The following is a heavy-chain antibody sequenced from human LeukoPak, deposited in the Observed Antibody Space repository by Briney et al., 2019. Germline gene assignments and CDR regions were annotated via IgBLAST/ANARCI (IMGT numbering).Heavy chain of an antibody. CDR1: GFTFSSYS. Sequence: GGSLRLSCAASGFTFSSYSMNWVRQAPGKGLEWVSYISSSSSTIYYADSVKGRFTISRDNAKNSLYLQMNSLRAEDTAVYYCASHNRYYDFWSGYFGYWGQGTLVTVSS. CDR3: ASHNRYYDFWSGYFGY. CDR2: ISSSSSTI. D-gene: IGHD3-3*01. V-gene: IGHV3-48*01. J-gene: IGHJ4*02.